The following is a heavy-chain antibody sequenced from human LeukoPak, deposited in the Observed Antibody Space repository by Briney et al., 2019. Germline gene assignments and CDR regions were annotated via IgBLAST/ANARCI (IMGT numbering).Heavy chain of an antibody. D-gene: IGHD2-15*01. CDR2: IIPIFGTA. V-gene: IGHV1-69*06. J-gene: IGHJ4*02. CDR3: ARVVVVAATTRRSGYYFFDY. Sequence: SVKVSCKASGYTFTSYGISWVRQAPGQGLEWMGGIIPIFGTANYAQKFQGRVTITADKSTSTAYMELSSLRSEDTAVYYCARVVVVAATTRRSGYYFFDYWGQGTLVTVSS. CDR1: GYTFTSYG.